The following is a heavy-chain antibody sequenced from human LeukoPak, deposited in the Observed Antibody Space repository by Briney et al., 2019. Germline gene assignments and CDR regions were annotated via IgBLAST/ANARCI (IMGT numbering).Heavy chain of an antibody. V-gene: IGHV1-3*01. CDR1: GYTFTSYD. CDR2: INAGSGNT. CDR3: ARLKVEVVPYYYYYGMDV. Sequence: ASVKVSCKASGYTFTSYDINWVRQATGQRLEWMGWINAGSGNTKYSQKFQGRVTITRDTSASTAYMELSSLRSEDTAVYYCARLKVEVVPYYYYYGMDVWGQGTTVTVSS. J-gene: IGHJ6*02. D-gene: IGHD2-2*01.